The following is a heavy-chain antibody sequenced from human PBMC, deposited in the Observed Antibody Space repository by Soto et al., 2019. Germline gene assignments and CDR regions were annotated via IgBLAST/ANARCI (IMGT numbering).Heavy chain of an antibody. J-gene: IGHJ4*02. V-gene: IGHV4-31*03. CDR3: ARDGDYFGSGSPPLLSK. D-gene: IGHD3-10*01. Sequence: SETLSLTCTVSGGSITSGGYCWTWIRQHPVKGLEWMGHIYYSGSTSYNQSLKSRVTISIDTSKNQFSLKLTSVTAADTAVYYCARDGDYFGSGSPPLLSKWGQGTLVTVSS. CDR2: IYYSGST. CDR1: GGSITSGGYC.